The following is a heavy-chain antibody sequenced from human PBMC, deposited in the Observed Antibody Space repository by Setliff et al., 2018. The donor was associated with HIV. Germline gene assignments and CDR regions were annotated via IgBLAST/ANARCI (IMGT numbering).Heavy chain of an antibody. CDR2: INPSGGST. Sequence: ASVKVSCKASGYTFTSSGISWVRQAPGQGLEWMGIINPSGGSTSHAQKFQGRVTMTRDTSTSTVHMEVSSLRSEDTAVYYCAREGSFVPAAPLGNGNRILDFWGQGTLVTVSS. V-gene: IGHV1-46*01. CDR1: GYTFTSSG. D-gene: IGHD2-2*01. CDR3: AREGSFVPAAPLGNGNRILDF. J-gene: IGHJ4*02.